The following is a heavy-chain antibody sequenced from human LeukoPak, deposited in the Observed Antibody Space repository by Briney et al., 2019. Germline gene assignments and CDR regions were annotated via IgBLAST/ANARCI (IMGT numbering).Heavy chain of an antibody. CDR2: ISAYNGNT. Sequence: GASVKVSCKASGYTFTSYGISWVRQAPGQGLEWMGWISAYNGNTNYAQKLQGRVTMTTDTSTSTAYMELRSLRSDDTAVYYCASSPGYGDYRGYAFDIWGQGTMVTVSS. CDR3: ASSPGYGDYRGYAFDI. CDR1: GYTFTSYG. J-gene: IGHJ3*02. V-gene: IGHV1-18*01. D-gene: IGHD4-17*01.